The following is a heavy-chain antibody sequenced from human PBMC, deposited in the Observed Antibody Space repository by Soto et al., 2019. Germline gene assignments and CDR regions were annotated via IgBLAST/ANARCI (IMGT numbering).Heavy chain of an antibody. CDR2: IYFSGST. CDR1: GGSISGGTYY. V-gene: IGHV4-31*03. J-gene: IGHJ6*02. Sequence: QVQLQESGPGLVKPSQTLSLTCTVSGGSISGGTYYWSWIRQPPGQGLEWIGYIYFSGSTYYTPSLKSRVIISVVTSKNQFSLRLSSVTAADTAVYYCARGDWPTQMDVWGQGTTVTVSS. D-gene: IGHD2-21*01. CDR3: ARGDWPTQMDV.